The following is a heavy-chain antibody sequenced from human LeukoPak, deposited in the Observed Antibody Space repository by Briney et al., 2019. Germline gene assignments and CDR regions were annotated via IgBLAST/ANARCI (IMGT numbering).Heavy chain of an antibody. CDR3: AKGSEEWLIYFDY. CDR2: ISWNSASM. CDR1: GLTFDDYA. Sequence: GGSLRLSCAASGLTFDDYAMHWVRQAPGKGLEWVSGISWNSASMGYADSVKGRFTISRDNAKNSLYLQMNSLRAEDTAVYYCAKGSEEWLIYFDYWGQGTLVTVSS. J-gene: IGHJ4*02. D-gene: IGHD3-3*01. V-gene: IGHV3-9*01.